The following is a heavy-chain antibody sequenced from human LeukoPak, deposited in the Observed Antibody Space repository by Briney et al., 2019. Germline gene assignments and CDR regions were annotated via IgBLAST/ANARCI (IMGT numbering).Heavy chain of an antibody. V-gene: IGHV4-59*08. J-gene: IGHJ1*01. CDR1: GGSINNYY. Sequence: PSETLSLTCSVSGGSINNYYWSWIRQPPGKGLEWIGYIYVSGRTDYSPSLKSRITISGDTSKNQISLNLRSVTAADTAVYYCARHDGCSWSYWGPGILVTVSA. CDR2: IYVSGRT. CDR3: ARHDGCSWSY. D-gene: IGHD5-24*01.